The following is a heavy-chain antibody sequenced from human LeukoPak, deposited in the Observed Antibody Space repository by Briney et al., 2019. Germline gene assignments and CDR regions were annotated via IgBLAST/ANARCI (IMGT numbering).Heavy chain of an antibody. CDR3: ASPLLTIFGVVTDI. CDR1: GFTFSSYS. V-gene: IGHV3-21*01. J-gene: IGHJ4*02. D-gene: IGHD3-3*01. CDR2: ISSSSSYI. Sequence: GGSLRLSCAASGFTFSSYSMNWVRQAPGKGLEWVSSISSSSSYIYYADSVKGRFTISRDNAKNSLSLQMNILGAEDTAVYYCASPLLTIFGVVTDIWGQGTLVTVSS.